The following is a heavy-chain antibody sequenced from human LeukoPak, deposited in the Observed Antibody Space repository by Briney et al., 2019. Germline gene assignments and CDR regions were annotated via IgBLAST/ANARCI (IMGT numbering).Heavy chain of an antibody. D-gene: IGHD1-14*01. CDR2: IIPIFGTA. J-gene: IGHJ4*02. V-gene: IGHV1-69*01. CDR3: ARDYPTLPGERNHFDY. CDR1: GGTFSSYA. Sequence: GSSVKVSCKASGGTFSSYAISWVRQAPGQGLEWMGGIIPIFGTANYAQKFQGRVTITADESTSTAYMELSSLRSEDTAVYYCARDYPTLPGERNHFDYWGQGTLVTVSS.